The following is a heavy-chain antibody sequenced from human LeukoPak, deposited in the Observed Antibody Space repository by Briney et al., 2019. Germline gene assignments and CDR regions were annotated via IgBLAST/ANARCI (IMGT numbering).Heavy chain of an antibody. Sequence: PSETLSLTCAVYGGSFSGYYWSWIRQPPGKGLEWIGEINHSGSTNYNPSLKSRVTISVDTSKNQFSLKLNSVTAADTAVYYCARHHSQWLQSHFDYWGQGTLVTVSS. CDR2: INHSGST. CDR1: GGSFSGYY. V-gene: IGHV4-34*01. J-gene: IGHJ4*02. CDR3: ARHHSQWLQSHFDY. D-gene: IGHD6-19*01.